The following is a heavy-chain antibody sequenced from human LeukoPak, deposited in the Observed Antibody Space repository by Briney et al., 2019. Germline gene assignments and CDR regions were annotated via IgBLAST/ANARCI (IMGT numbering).Heavy chain of an antibody. D-gene: IGHD6-6*01. V-gene: IGHV4-39*07. J-gene: IGHJ4*02. CDR2: IYYSGST. Sequence: PSETLSLTCTVSGGSISSSSYYWGWIRQPPGKGLEWIGSIYYSGSTYYNPSLKSRVTISVDTSKNQFSLKLSSVTAADTAVYYCATQGAVWQLAVSYWGQGTLVTVSS. CDR1: GGSISSSSYY. CDR3: ATQGAVWQLAVSY.